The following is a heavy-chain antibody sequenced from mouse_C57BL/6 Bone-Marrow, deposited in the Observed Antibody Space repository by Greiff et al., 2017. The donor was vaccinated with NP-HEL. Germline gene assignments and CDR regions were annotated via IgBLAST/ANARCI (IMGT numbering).Heavy chain of an antibody. CDR3: ARSYDYDGPLFDY. Sequence: EVKVVESGGDLVKPGGSLKLSCAASGFTFSSYGMSWVRQTPDKRLEWVATISSGGSYTYYPDSVKGRFTISRDNAKNTLYLQVSSLKSEDTAMYYCARSYDYDGPLFDYWGQGTTLTVSS. J-gene: IGHJ2*01. D-gene: IGHD2-4*01. V-gene: IGHV5-6*01. CDR1: GFTFSSYG. CDR2: ISSGGSYT.